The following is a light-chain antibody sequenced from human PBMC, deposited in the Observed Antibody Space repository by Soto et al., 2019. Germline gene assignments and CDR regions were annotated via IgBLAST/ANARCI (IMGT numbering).Light chain of an antibody. V-gene: IGKV3-15*01. CDR3: QQYNNWLT. Sequence: VMTQSPATLSVSQGEAATLSCRASQSIGSNLAWYQQKPGQAPRLLIYGASTRATGIPARFSGSGSGTEFTLTISSLQSEDFAVYYCQQYNNWLTFGQGTKV. J-gene: IGKJ1*01. CDR1: QSIGSN. CDR2: GAS.